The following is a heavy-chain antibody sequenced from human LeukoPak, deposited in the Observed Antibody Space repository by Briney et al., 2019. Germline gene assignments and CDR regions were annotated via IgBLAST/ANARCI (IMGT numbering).Heavy chain of an antibody. D-gene: IGHD3-22*01. Sequence: PGGSLRLSCGASGFTFSNYWMTWVRQAPGKGLEWVANIKQDGSEKYYVDSVKGRFTISRDNAKNSLYLQMNSLRAEDTAVYYCARRPGGYYDSNGILEYFDYWGQGILVTVSS. CDR1: GFTFSNYW. V-gene: IGHV3-7*01. CDR3: ARRPGGYYDSNGILEYFDY. J-gene: IGHJ4*02. CDR2: IKQDGSEK.